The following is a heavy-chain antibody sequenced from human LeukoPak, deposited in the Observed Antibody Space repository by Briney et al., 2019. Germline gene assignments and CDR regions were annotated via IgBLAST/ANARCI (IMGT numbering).Heavy chain of an antibody. CDR1: GYTFTSYG. D-gene: IGHD6-19*01. CDR3: ARDLPIAVAGTPLPYFDY. Sequence: ASVKVSCKASGYTFTSYGISWVRQAPGQGLEWMGWISAYNGNTNYAQKLQGRVTMTTDTSTSTAYMGLRSLRSDDTAVYYCARDLPIAVAGTPLPYFDYWGQGTLVTVSS. J-gene: IGHJ4*02. CDR2: ISAYNGNT. V-gene: IGHV1-18*01.